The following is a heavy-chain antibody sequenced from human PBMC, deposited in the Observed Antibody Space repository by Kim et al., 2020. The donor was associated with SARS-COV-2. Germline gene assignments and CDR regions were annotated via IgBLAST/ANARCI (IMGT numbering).Heavy chain of an antibody. CDR3: ARDKAAAGTGWFDP. V-gene: IGHV3-21*01. Sequence: AASVKGRFTTSRDNAKNSLYLQMNSLRAEDTAVYYCARDKAAAGTGWFDPWGQGTLVTVSS. D-gene: IGHD6-13*01. J-gene: IGHJ5*02.